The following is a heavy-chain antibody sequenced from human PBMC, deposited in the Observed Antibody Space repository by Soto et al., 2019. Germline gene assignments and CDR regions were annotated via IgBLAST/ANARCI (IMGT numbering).Heavy chain of an antibody. CDR2: ISSSGSYV. J-gene: IGHJ4*02. Sequence: EVQLVESGGGRVEPGGSLRLSCVASGFTHSTHAMVWVRQAPGKGLEWVSSISSSGSYVYYEDSVEGRFTISRDDARNSVYLQMNSLRVEDTAVYFCARDGNYHEFWGQGTLVTVSS. D-gene: IGHD1-1*01. V-gene: IGHV3-21*01. CDR1: GFTHSTHA. CDR3: ARDGNYHEF.